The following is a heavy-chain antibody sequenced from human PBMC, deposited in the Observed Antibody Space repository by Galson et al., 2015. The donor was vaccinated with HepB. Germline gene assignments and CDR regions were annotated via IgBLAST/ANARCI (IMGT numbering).Heavy chain of an antibody. D-gene: IGHD6-19*01. CDR3: AKGNIVAVAGPASY. CDR2: IKQDGSNK. J-gene: IGHJ4*02. Sequence: SLRLSCAASGFTFSSYWMSWVRQAPGKGLEWVANIKQDGSNKYYADSVKGRFTISRDNSKNTLYLQMNSLRAEDTAVYYCAKGNIVAVAGPASYWGQGTLVTVSS. V-gene: IGHV3-7*01. CDR1: GFTFSSYW.